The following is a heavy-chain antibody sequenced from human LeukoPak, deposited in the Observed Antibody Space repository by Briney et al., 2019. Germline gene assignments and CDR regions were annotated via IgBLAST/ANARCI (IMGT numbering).Heavy chain of an antibody. D-gene: IGHD3-22*01. CDR1: GFTFSSYS. V-gene: IGHV3-48*01. CDR3: ARDGGSYYYDSSGPDY. Sequence: GGSLRLSCAASGFTFSSYSMNWVRQAPGKGLEWVSYISSSSSIIYYADSVKGRFTISRDNAKNSLYLQMNSLRAEDTAVYYCARDGGSYYYDSSGPDYWGQGTLVTVSS. J-gene: IGHJ4*02. CDR2: ISSSSSII.